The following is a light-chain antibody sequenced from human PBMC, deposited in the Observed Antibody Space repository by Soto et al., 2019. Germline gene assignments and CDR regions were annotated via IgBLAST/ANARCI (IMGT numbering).Light chain of an antibody. J-gene: IGKJ4*01. CDR1: QSVGNS. CDR2: DAS. Sequence: EIVLTQSPATLSLSPGERATLSCRASQSVGNSLASYQQKAGQAPRLLIYDASTRATGIPARFSGSGSGTDFTLNISSLESEDFAVYYCQQRSDWLTFGGGTKVEIK. V-gene: IGKV3-11*01. CDR3: QQRSDWLT.